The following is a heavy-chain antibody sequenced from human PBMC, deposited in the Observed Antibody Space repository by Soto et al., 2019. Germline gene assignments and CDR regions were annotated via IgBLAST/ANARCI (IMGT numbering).Heavy chain of an antibody. V-gene: IGHV3-15*01. CDR1: GFTFSNAW. Sequence: EVQLVESGGGLVQPGGSLRLSCAASGFTFSNAWMSWVRQAPGKGLEWVGRIKSKTDGGTTDYAAPVKGRFTISRDDSKNTLYLQMNSLKTEDTAVYYCTTLYSGYDSPDYWGQGTLVTVSS. CDR2: IKSKTDGGTT. D-gene: IGHD5-12*01. CDR3: TTLYSGYDSPDY. J-gene: IGHJ4*02.